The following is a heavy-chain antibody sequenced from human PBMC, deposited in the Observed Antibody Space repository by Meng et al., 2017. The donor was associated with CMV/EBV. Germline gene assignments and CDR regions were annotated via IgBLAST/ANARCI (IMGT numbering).Heavy chain of an antibody. D-gene: IGHD1-26*01. CDR3: ARDGPGGGNYCLF. V-gene: IGHV1-69*16. J-gene: IGHJ4*02. CDR1: GGTFNTYS. Sequence: SVQVSCKISGGTFNTYSITWVRQAPGQGFELMGLTIPLLDSPSYAQKFRGRVPITTNESTSTVAMELTSLTSEDTAVYYCARDGPGGGNYCLFWGQGTLVTVSS. CDR2: TIPLLDSP.